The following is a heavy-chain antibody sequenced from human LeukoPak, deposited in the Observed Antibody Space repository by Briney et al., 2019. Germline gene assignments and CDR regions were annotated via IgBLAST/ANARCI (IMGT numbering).Heavy chain of an antibody. Sequence: SVKVSCKASGGTFSSYAISWVRQAPGQGLEWMGRIIPILGIANYAQKFQGRVTITADESTSTAYMELSSLRPEDTAVYYCARKFVVEAAAIPPRGYFDLWGRGTLVTVSS. CDR1: GGTFSSYA. D-gene: IGHD2-2*02. CDR2: IIPILGIA. J-gene: IGHJ2*01. CDR3: ARKFVVEAAAIPPRGYFDL. V-gene: IGHV1-69*04.